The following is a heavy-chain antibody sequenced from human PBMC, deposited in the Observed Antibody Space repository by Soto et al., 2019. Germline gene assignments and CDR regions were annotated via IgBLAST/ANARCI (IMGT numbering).Heavy chain of an antibody. Sequence: GGSLRLSCAASGFTFRSYAMSWARQAPGKGLEWVSSLLRSGSSTYYADSVKGRFTISSDISANSLYLQMDSLRAEDAAVYYCAKDAVSGDGVWLLDSWGQGTVVTVSS. CDR3: AKDAVSGDGVWLLDS. D-gene: IGHD4-17*01. V-gene: IGHV3-23*01. CDR1: GFTFRSYA. CDR2: LLRSGSST. J-gene: IGHJ5*02.